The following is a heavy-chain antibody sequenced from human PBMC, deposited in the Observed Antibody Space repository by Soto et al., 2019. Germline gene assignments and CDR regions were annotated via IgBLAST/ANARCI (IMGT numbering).Heavy chain of an antibody. CDR2: ISGKTAKP. J-gene: IGHJ6*02. V-gene: IGHV1-18*04. D-gene: IGHD2-2*01. CDR1: GYTFTSYG. Sequence: QVQLVQSGAEVKKPGASVKVSCKASGYTFTSYGISWVRQAPGQGLEWMGWISGKTAKPNYAQNLQGRVTITTDTSTSTACLELRSLTSDDTAVYYCARVPREIILVGMDVCCQGTTVTVSS. CDR3: ARVPREIILVGMDV.